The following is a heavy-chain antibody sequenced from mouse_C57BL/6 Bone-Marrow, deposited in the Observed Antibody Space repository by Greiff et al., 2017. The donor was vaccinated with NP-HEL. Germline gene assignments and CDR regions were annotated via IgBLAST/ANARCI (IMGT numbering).Heavy chain of an antibody. Sequence: VQLQQSGPVLVKPGASVKMSCKASGYTFTDYYMNWVKQSHGKSLEWIGVINHYNGGTSYNQKFKGKATLTVDKSSSTAYMELNSLTSEDSAVYYCARCYYYGSSLDYWGQGTTLTVSS. D-gene: IGHD1-1*01. CDR2: INHYNGGT. J-gene: IGHJ2*01. CDR1: GYTFTDYY. CDR3: ARCYYYGSSLDY. V-gene: IGHV1-19*01.